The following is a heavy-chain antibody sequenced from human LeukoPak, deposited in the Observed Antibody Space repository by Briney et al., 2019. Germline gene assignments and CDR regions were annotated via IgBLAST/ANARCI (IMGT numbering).Heavy chain of an antibody. CDR1: GLIFSSYD. Sequence: GGSLRLSCAASGLIFSSYDMSWVRQAPGKGLEWVSSISSSSSYIYYADSVKGRFTISRDNAKNSLYLQMNSLRAEDTAVYYCARDLLGIAARPTDYWGQGTLVTVSS. V-gene: IGHV3-21*01. CDR2: ISSSSSYI. J-gene: IGHJ4*02. CDR3: ARDLLGIAARPTDY. D-gene: IGHD6-6*01.